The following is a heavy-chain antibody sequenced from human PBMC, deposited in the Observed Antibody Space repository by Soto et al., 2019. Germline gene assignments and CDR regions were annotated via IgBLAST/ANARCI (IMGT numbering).Heavy chain of an antibody. CDR1: GFTFSNYA. D-gene: IGHD6-6*01. CDR2: IPGSGGST. J-gene: IGHJ4*02. CDR3: AKIGSSSSVSLPLVLLDY. V-gene: IGHV3-23*01. Sequence: HPGGSLRLSCAASGFTFSNYAMSWVRQSPGKGLEWVSAIPGSGGSTYYTGSVKGRFTISRDNSKNTLYLQMNSLRVEDTAVYYCAKIGSSSSVSLPLVLLDYWGQGALVTVSS.